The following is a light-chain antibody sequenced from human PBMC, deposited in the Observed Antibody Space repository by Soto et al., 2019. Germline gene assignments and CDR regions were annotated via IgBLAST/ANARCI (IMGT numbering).Light chain of an antibody. J-gene: IGKJ4*01. CDR1: QSIRTN. Sequence: DVQMTQSPSTLSASLGDRVTISCRASQSIRTNLNWYQQKPGQAPKLLIYGASSLATGIPSRFSGSASGTEFTLTISNLQSEDFATYYCQQSISPLLTFGGGTKVDIK. CDR2: GAS. CDR3: QQSISPLLT. V-gene: IGKV1-39*01.